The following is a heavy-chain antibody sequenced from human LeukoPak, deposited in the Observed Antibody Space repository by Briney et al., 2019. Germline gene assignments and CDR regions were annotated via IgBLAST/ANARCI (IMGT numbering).Heavy chain of an antibody. Sequence: SETLSLTCAVYGGSFSGYYWSWIRQPPGKGLEWIGEINHSGSTNYNPSLKSRVTISADTSKNQFSLKLGSVTAADTAVYYCARRSPWAPYNWFDPWGQGTLVAVSS. CDR2: INHSGST. CDR3: ARRSPWAPYNWFDP. D-gene: IGHD3-16*01. J-gene: IGHJ5*02. CDR1: GGSFSGYY. V-gene: IGHV4-34*01.